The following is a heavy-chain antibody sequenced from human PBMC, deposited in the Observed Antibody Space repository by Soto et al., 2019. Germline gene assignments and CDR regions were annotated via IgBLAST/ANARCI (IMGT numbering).Heavy chain of an antibody. Sequence: SETLSLTCTVSGGSISSYYWSWIHQHPGKGLEWIGYIYYSGSTYYNPSLKSRVTISVDTSKNQFSLKLSSVTAADTAVYYCARAALRGIVVVPAFDYWGQGTLVTVSS. D-gene: IGHD2-2*01. J-gene: IGHJ4*02. V-gene: IGHV4-59*06. CDR1: GGSISSYY. CDR2: IYYSGST. CDR3: ARAALRGIVVVPAFDY.